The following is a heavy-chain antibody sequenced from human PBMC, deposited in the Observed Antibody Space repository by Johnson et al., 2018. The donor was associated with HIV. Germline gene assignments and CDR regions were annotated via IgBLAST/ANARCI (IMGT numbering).Heavy chain of an antibody. Sequence: MQLVESGGGLVQPGVSLRLSCAASGFSVSSNYMTWVRQAPGKGLEWVSVIYSGGSTYYADSVKGRFTISRDNSKNTLYLQMGSLRAEDMAVYYCARDEPTDDAFDIWGQGTMVTVSS. J-gene: IGHJ3*02. CDR3: ARDEPTDDAFDI. CDR2: IYSGGST. CDR1: GFSVSSNY. V-gene: IGHV3-66*01.